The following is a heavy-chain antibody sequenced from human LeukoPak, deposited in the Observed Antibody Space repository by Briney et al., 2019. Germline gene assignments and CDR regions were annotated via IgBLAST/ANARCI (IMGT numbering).Heavy chain of an antibody. V-gene: IGHV3-7*01. D-gene: IGHD3-10*01. CDR2: IKQDGTEK. J-gene: IGHJ4*02. CDR3: ARLSEMFRGPQVIYYFDY. CDR1: GFTFTTYW. Sequence: GGSLRLSCGASGFTFTTYWMSWVRQAPGRGREWVANIKQDGTEKYYVDSVKGRFTISRDYARNSLYLQLNSLRAEDTAVYYCARLSEMFRGPQVIYYFDYWGQGTLVTVSS.